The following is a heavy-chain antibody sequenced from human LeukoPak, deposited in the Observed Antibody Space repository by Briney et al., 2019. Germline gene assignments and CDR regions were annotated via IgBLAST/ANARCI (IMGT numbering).Heavy chain of an antibody. CDR2: IYYSGST. J-gene: IGHJ3*02. V-gene: IGHV4-39*01. D-gene: IGHD5-12*01. Sequence: ASETLSLTCTVSGGSISSSSYYWGWIRQPPGKGLEWIGSIYYSGSTYYTPSLKSRVTISVDTSKSQFSLKLSSVAAADTAVYYCARHSRSGYSGYENAFDIWGQGTMVTVSS. CDR3: ARHSRSGYSGYENAFDI. CDR1: GGSISSSSYY.